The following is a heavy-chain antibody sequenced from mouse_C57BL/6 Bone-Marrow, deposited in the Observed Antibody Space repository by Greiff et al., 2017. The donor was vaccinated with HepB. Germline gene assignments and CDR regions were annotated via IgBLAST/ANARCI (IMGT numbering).Heavy chain of an antibody. CDR2: IDPENGDT. CDR3: TTEGYTIPRFAY. Sequence: VQLQQSGAELVRPGASVKLSCTASGFNIKDDYMHWVKQRPEQGLEWIGWIDPENGDTEFASKFQGKATITADTSSNTAYLQPRSLTSEDTAVYYCTTEGYTIPRFAYWGQGTLVTVSA. V-gene: IGHV14-4*01. CDR1: GFNIKDDY. D-gene: IGHD3-2*02. J-gene: IGHJ3*01.